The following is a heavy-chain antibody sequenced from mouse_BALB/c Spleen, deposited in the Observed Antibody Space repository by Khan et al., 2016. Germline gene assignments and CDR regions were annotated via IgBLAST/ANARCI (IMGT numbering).Heavy chain of an antibody. V-gene: IGHV1-62-2*01. D-gene: IGHD2-4*01. CDR2: FYPGSGSI. J-gene: IGHJ2*01. Sequence: VQLQESGAELVKPGASVKLSCKASGYTFTEYIIHWVKQRSGQGLEWIGWFYPGSGSIKYNEKFKDKATLTADKSSSTVYMELSRLTSEDSAVYFCARHEGRTMITTVYFDDWGQGTTLTVSS. CDR1: GYTFTEYI. CDR3: ARHEGRTMITTVYFDD.